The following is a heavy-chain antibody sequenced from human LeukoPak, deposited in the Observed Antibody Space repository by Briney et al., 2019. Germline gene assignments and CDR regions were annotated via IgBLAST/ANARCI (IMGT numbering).Heavy chain of an antibody. Sequence: GESLKISCKGSGYSFTSYWIGWVRQMPGKGLEWMGIIYPGDSDTRYSPSFQGQVTISADKSISTAYLQWSSLKASDTAMYYCARHVGPCGGDCYIVNWGQGTLVTVSS. V-gene: IGHV5-51*01. CDR2: IYPGDSDT. D-gene: IGHD2-21*02. CDR3: ARHVGPCGGDCYIVN. CDR1: GYSFTSYW. J-gene: IGHJ4*02.